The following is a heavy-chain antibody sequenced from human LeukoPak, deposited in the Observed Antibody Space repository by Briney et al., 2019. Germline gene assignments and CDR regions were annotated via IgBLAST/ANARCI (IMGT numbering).Heavy chain of an antibody. J-gene: IGHJ5*02. D-gene: IGHD6-13*01. CDR3: AKAYVPYSSSWYVRWFDP. CDR2: ISYDGSNK. CDR1: GFTFSSYA. V-gene: IGHV3-30-3*01. Sequence: GRSLRLSCAASGFTFSSYAMHWVRQAPGKGLEWVAVISYDGSNKYYADSVKGRFTISRDSSKNTLYLQMNSLRAEDTAVYYCAKAYVPYSSSWYVRWFDPWGQGTLVTVSS.